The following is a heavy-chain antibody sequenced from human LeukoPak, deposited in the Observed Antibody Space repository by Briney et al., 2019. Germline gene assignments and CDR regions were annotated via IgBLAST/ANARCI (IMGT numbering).Heavy chain of an antibody. D-gene: IGHD6-19*01. CDR3: ARAVAGPSDY. V-gene: IGHV3-23*01. Sequence: GGSLRLSCAASGFTFSSHRMNWVRQAPGKGLEWVSAISGSGGSTYYADSVKGRFTISRDNSKNSLYLQMNSLRAEDTAVYYCARAVAGPSDYWGQGTLVTVSS. CDR1: GFTFSSHR. J-gene: IGHJ4*02. CDR2: ISGSGGST.